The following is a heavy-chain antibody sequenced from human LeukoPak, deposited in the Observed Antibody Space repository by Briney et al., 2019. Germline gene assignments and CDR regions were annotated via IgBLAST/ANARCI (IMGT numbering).Heavy chain of an antibody. D-gene: IGHD4-17*01. CDR3: AREAMGHDYGDYMYDAFDI. V-gene: IGHV1-46*01. CDR2: INPSGGST. Sequence: GASVKVSCKASGYTFTSYYMHWVRQAPGQGLEWMGIINPSGGSTSYAQKFQGRVTMTRDMSTSTVYMELSSLRSEDTAVYYCAREAMGHDYGDYMYDAFDIWGQGTMVTVSS. J-gene: IGHJ3*02. CDR1: GYTFTSYY.